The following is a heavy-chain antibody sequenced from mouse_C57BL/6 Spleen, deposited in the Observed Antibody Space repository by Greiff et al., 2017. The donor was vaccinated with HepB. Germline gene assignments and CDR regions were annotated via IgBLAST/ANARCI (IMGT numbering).Heavy chain of an antibody. CDR2: IDPSDSET. D-gene: IGHD1-1*01. Sequence: QVQLQQPGAELVRPGSSVKLSCKASGYTFTSYWMHWVKQRPIQGLEWIGNIDPSDSETHYNQKFKDKATLTVDKSSSTAYMQLSSRTSEDSAVYYCARGGSSYDYAMDYWGQGTSVTVSS. CDR3: ARGGSSYDYAMDY. CDR1: GYTFTSYW. V-gene: IGHV1-52*01. J-gene: IGHJ4*01.